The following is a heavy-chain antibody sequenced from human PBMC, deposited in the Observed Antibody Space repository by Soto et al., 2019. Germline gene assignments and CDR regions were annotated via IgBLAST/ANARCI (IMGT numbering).Heavy chain of an antibody. CDR3: ASETYYYDSSGPPRGRIFDY. CDR1: GGTFSSYA. Sequence: ASVKVSCKASGGTFSSYAISWVRQAPGQGLEWMGGIIPIFGTANYAQKFQGRVTITADKSTSTAYMELSSLRSEDTAVYYCASETYYYDSSGPPRGRIFDYWGQGTLVTVSS. V-gene: IGHV1-69*06. CDR2: IIPIFGTA. D-gene: IGHD3-22*01. J-gene: IGHJ4*02.